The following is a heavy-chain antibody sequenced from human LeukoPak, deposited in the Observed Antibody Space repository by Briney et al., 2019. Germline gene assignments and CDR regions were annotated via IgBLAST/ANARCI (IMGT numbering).Heavy chain of an antibody. Sequence: GASVKVSCKASGYTFTSNYIHWVRQAPGQGLEWMGMIYHRDGSTSYAQKFQGRVTVTRDTSTSTVHMELSGLRSEDTAVYYCARDREGFDYWGQGTLVTVSS. CDR3: ARDREGFDY. CDR1: GYTFTSNY. CDR2: IYHRDGST. V-gene: IGHV1-46*01. J-gene: IGHJ4*02.